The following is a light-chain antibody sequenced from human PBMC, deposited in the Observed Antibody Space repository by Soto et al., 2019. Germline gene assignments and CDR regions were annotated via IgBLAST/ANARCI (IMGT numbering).Light chain of an antibody. CDR3: CSFSGGPYV. CDR2: DVS. J-gene: IGLJ1*01. Sequence: QCVLTQPRSVSGSPGQSVAISCTGTSSDVGGYNYVSWYQQHPGKAPKLMISDVSKRPSGVPDRFSGSKSGNTASLTISGLQAEDEAHYYCCSFSGGPYVFGTGTKVTVL. V-gene: IGLV2-11*01. CDR1: SSDVGGYNY.